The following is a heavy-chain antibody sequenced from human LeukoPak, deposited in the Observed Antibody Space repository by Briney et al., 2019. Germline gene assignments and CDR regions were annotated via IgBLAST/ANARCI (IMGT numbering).Heavy chain of an antibody. J-gene: IGHJ4*02. CDR3: ARGGAARPDF. Sequence: GGSLRLSCAASGFTFTYNGMNWVRQTPGKGLEWVAKIRGDGGEKDHVASVKGRFTISRDNAKNSLYLQMNSLRVEDTAIYYCARGGAARPDFWGQGTLVTVSS. V-gene: IGHV3-7*01. D-gene: IGHD6-6*01. CDR1: GFTFTYNG. CDR2: IRGDGGEK.